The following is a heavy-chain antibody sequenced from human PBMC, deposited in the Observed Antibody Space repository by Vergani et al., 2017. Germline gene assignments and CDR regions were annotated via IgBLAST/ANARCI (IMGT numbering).Heavy chain of an antibody. D-gene: IGHD3-10*01. CDR3: ARQNPYGSAHVDF. Sequence: QVQLQQWGAGLLKSSETLSLNCAVSGYSVGSGYYWGWIRQPPGRGLEWIGCVHRNGNTYYTSSLRSRATISRDTSKNQFSLRLTSVTAADTAVYYCARQNPYGSAHVDFWGRGVLVTVSA. CDR2: VHRNGNT. V-gene: IGHV4-38-2*01. J-gene: IGHJ4*02. CDR1: GYSVGSGYY.